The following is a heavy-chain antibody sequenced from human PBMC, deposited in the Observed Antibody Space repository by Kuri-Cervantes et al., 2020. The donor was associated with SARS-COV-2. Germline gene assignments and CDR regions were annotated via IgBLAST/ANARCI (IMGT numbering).Heavy chain of an antibody. V-gene: IGHV3-53*01. Sequence: GGSLRPSCAASGFTASSNYMSWVRQAPGKGLEWVSVIYSGGSTYYADSVKGRFTISRANSKNTLYHQMNSLRAEDTAVYYCAREGDSRSSWGWFDPWGQGTLVTVYS. CDR1: GFTASSNY. CDR3: AREGDSRSSWGWFDP. J-gene: IGHJ5*02. CDR2: IYSGGST. D-gene: IGHD6-6*01.